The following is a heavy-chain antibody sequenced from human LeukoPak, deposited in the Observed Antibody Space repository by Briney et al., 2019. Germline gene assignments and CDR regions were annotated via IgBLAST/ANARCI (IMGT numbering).Heavy chain of an antibody. CDR1: GFTFSRLG. D-gene: IGHD2-2*01. V-gene: IGHV3-21*01. J-gene: IGHJ4*02. CDR2: ISKSNSYI. CDR3: ARGGYCNSTSCYVID. Sequence: GGSLRLSCATSGFTFSRLGMQWVRQAPGKGLEWVSSISKSNSYIYYADSVKGRFTISRDNAKNSLSLQMNSLRAEDTAVYYCARGGYCNSTSCYVIDWGQGTPVTVSS.